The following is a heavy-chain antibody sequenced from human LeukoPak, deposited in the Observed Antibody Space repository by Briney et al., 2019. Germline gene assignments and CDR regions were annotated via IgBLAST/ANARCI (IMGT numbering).Heavy chain of an antibody. CDR1: GGSISSYY. CDR2: IYYSGST. J-gene: IGHJ3*02. Sequence: SETLSLTCTVSGGSISSYYWSWIRQPPGKGLEWIGYIYYSGSTNYNPSLKSRVTISVDTSKNQFSLKLSSVTVADTAVDYCARHYPPYVAAAGTRDAFDIWGQGTMVTVSS. CDR3: ARHYPPYVAAAGTRDAFDI. V-gene: IGHV4-59*08. D-gene: IGHD6-13*01.